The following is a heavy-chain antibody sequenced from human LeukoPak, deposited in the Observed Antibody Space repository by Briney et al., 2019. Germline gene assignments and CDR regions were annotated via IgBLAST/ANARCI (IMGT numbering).Heavy chain of an antibody. Sequence: PSQTLSLTCTVSGGSISSGDYYWSWIRQPPGKGLEWIGEINHSGSTNYNPSLKSRVTISVDTSKNQFSLKLSSVTAADTAVYYCVRVVVPAAGFDPWGQGTLVTVSS. J-gene: IGHJ5*02. CDR3: VRVVVPAAGFDP. CDR1: GGSISSGDYY. V-gene: IGHV4-30-4*08. D-gene: IGHD2-2*01. CDR2: INHSGST.